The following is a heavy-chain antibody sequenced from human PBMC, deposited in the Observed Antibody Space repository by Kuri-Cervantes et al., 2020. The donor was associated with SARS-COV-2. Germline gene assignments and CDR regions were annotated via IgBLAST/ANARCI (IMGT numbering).Heavy chain of an antibody. CDR2: ISAYNGNT. CDR1: GYTFTSYG. D-gene: IGHD2-2*01. CDR3: VRDLAVVVPAATDDY. V-gene: IGHV1-18*01. Sequence: GESLKISCKASGYTFTSYGISWVRQAPGQGLEWMGWISAYNGNTNYAQKLQGRVTMTTDTSTSTAYMELRSLRSDDTAVYYCVRDLAVVVPAATDDYWGQGTLVTVSS. J-gene: IGHJ4*02.